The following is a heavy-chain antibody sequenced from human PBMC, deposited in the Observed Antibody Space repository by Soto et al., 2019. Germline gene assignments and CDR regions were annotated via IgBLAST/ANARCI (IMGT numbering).Heavy chain of an antibody. J-gene: IGHJ4*02. Sequence: QVQLVESGGGVVQPGRSLRLSCAASGITFSTYGMHWVRQAPGKGLEWVAVISYDGRDKYYPDSVKGRFTISRDNSKNTLYLQMNSLRAEDTAVYYCARSAGGSYPQYDYWGQGTLVTVSS. CDR1: GITFSTYG. CDR2: ISYDGRDK. D-gene: IGHD1-26*01. CDR3: ARSAGGSYPQYDY. V-gene: IGHV3-30*03.